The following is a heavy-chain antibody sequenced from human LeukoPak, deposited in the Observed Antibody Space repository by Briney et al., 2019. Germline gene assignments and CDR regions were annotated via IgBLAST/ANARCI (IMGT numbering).Heavy chain of an antibody. Sequence: PGGSLRLSCAASGFTVGSNYMSWVRQAPGKGLEWVSVIYSGGSTYYADSVKGRFTISRDNSKNTLYLQMNSLRAEDTAVYYCARDGARTPFDYWGQGTLVTVSS. CDR2: IYSGGST. CDR1: GFTVGSNY. J-gene: IGHJ4*02. V-gene: IGHV3-66*01. CDR3: ARDGARTPFDY. D-gene: IGHD1-26*01.